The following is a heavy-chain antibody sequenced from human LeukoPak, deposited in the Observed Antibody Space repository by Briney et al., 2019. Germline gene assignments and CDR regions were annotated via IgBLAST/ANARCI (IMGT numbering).Heavy chain of an antibody. CDR3: ARGGSESYFSRLDP. Sequence: GASVKVSCKASGYTFTDYYIHWVRQAPGQGLECMGWINPNSGGTNYAQKFQGRVTMTRDTSISTAYMELSRLRSDDTAVYYCARGGSESYFSRLDPWGQGTLVTVSS. J-gene: IGHJ5*02. V-gene: IGHV1-2*02. D-gene: IGHD3-10*01. CDR1: GYTFTDYY. CDR2: INPNSGGT.